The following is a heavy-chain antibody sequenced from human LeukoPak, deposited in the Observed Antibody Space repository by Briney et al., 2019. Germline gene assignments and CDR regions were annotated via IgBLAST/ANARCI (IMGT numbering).Heavy chain of an antibody. CDR1: GFTFSSYA. CDR2: IWYDGSIT. Sequence: GGSLRLSCAASGFTFSSYAMSWVRQTPGKGLEWVAVIWYDGSITYYVDSVKGRFTISRDSSKLYLQMNGLRVEDTAVYYCAREIAPYYFDHWGQGTLVTVSA. V-gene: IGHV3-33*08. CDR3: AREIAPYYFDH. J-gene: IGHJ4*02.